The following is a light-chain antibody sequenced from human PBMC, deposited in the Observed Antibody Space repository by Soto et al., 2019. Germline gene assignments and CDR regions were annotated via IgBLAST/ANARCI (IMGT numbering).Light chain of an antibody. J-gene: IGKJ1*01. Sequence: DIQMTQSPSALSETVLDRVTTTCLASQIIDIALAWYQQKPGKAPKVLIYRASNLERGVPSRFSGSGSGTEFTLTISSLQPDDFATYYCQQHKSYPRTFGLGTKVDIK. V-gene: IGKV1-5*03. CDR2: RAS. CDR1: QIIDIA. CDR3: QQHKSYPRT.